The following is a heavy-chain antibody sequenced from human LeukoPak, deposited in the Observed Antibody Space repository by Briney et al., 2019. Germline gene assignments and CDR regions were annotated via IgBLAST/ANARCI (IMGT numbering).Heavy chain of an antibody. J-gene: IGHJ4*02. Sequence: SETLSLTCSVSGGSIGTNYWSWIRQVPGKGLEWICYSSYSGSSNYNPSLKSGVTISVDTSKNQFSLYLNSVTAAETAVYYCARSETHNIHSSSWHLDYWGQGTLVTVSS. CDR1: GGSIGTNY. CDR3: ARSETHNIHSSSWHLDY. D-gene: IGHD6-13*01. CDR2: SSYSGSS. V-gene: IGHV4-59*01.